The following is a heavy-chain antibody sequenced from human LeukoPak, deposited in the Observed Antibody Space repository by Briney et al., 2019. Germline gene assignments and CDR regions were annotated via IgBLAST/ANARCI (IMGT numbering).Heavy chain of an antibody. J-gene: IGHJ5*02. D-gene: IGHD6-13*01. CDR3: ARDLEPPGIAAAVSWFDP. CDR1: GYTFTSYY. V-gene: IGHV1-46*01. CDR2: INPSGGST. Sequence: ASVKVSCKASGYTFTSYYMHWVRQAPGQGLEWMGIINPSGGSTSYAQKFQGRVTMTRDTSTSTVYMELSSLRSEDTAVYYCARDLEPPGIAAAVSWFDPWGQGTLVTVSS.